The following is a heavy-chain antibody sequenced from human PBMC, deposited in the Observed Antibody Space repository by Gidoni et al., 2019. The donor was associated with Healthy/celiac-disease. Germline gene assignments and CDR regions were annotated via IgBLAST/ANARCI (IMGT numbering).Heavy chain of an antibody. D-gene: IGHD3-3*01. J-gene: IGHJ4*02. CDR2: ISSSSISL. V-gene: IGHV3-21*01. CDR3: ARDSGWGATYYDFWSGYYASGYFDY. Sequence: EVQRVEAGGGLVKPGGSLRLSCAASGFTCRSDSMNWVRQDPGKGLEWFSSISSSSISLSSAASVKGRFPISSDNAKNSLYLQMNSLSAEYTAVYYCARDSGWGATYYDFWSGYYASGYFDYWGQGTLVTVSS. CDR1: GFTCRSDS.